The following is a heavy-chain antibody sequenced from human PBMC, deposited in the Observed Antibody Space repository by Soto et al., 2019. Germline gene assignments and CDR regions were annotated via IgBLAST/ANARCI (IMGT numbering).Heavy chain of an antibody. CDR3: ARDQGYCANGVCYYYYGMDV. J-gene: IGHJ6*02. D-gene: IGHD2-8*01. CDR2: ISSSSSYI. V-gene: IGHV3-21*01. Sequence: GESLKISCAASGFTFSSYSMNWVRQAPGKGLEWVSSISSSSSYIYYADSVKGRFTITRDNAKNSLYLQMNSLRAGDTAVYYCARDQGYCANGVCYYYYGMDVWGQGTTVTVSS. CDR1: GFTFSSYS.